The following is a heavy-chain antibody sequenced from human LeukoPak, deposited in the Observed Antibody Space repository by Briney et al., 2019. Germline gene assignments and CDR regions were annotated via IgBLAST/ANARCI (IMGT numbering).Heavy chain of an antibody. J-gene: IGHJ4*02. Sequence: PGGSLRLSCAASGFTFSSYEMNWVRQAPGKGLEWVSYISSSGSTIYYADSVKGRFTISRDNAKNSLYLQMNSLRAEDTAVHYCARDEVTMVRGLFRFDYWGQGTLVTVSS. D-gene: IGHD3-10*01. V-gene: IGHV3-48*03. CDR3: ARDEVTMVRGLFRFDY. CDR2: ISSSGSTI. CDR1: GFTFSSYE.